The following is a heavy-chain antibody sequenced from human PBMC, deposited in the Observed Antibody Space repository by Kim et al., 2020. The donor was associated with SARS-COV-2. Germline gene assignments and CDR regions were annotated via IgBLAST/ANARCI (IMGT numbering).Heavy chain of an antibody. Sequence: LKSRVTISVDKSKNQFSLKLSSVTAADTAVYYCARGLWNYVPYYYYGMDVWGQGTTVTVSS. J-gene: IGHJ6*02. D-gene: IGHD1-7*01. V-gene: IGHV4-4*02. CDR3: ARGLWNYVPYYYYGMDV.